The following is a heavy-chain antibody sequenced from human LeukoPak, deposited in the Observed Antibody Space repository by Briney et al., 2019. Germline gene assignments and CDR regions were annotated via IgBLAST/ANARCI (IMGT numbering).Heavy chain of an antibody. CDR3: AREVGTFDY. Sequence: GGSLRLSCAASGFTFSTYGTSWVRQAPGKGLEWVSVISASGFSTYYADSVKGRFTISRDNSKNTVYLQMNSLRVEDTAVYYCAREVGTFDYWGPGALVTVSS. J-gene: IGHJ4*02. D-gene: IGHD1-26*01. V-gene: IGHV3-23*01. CDR2: ISASGFST. CDR1: GFTFSTYG.